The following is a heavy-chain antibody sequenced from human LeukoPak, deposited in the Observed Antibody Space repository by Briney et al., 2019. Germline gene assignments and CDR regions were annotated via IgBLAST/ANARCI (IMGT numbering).Heavy chain of an antibody. V-gene: IGHV4-59*01. CDR2: IYYSGST. Sequence: PSETLSLTCTVSGGSISSYYWSWIRQPPGKGLEWIGYIYYSGSTNYNPSLKSRVTISVDTSKNQFSLKLSSVTAADTAVYYCARDHSSSWYRLTPNNWFDPWGQGTLVTVSS. D-gene: IGHD6-13*01. CDR3: ARDHSSSWYRLTPNNWFDP. J-gene: IGHJ5*02. CDR1: GGSISSYY.